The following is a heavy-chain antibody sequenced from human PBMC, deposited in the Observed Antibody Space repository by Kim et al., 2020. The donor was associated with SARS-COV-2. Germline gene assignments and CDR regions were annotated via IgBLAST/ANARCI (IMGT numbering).Heavy chain of an antibody. D-gene: IGHD7-27*01. Sequence: YAQKLQGRVTMTTDTSTSTAYMELRSLRSDDTAVYYCAREPGERTDAFDIWGQGTMVTVSS. CDR3: AREPGERTDAFDI. J-gene: IGHJ3*02. V-gene: IGHV1-18*01.